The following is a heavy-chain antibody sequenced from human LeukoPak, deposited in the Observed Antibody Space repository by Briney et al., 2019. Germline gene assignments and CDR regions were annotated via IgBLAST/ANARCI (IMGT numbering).Heavy chain of an antibody. J-gene: IGHJ4*02. CDR3: AKLDYGDSGCFDY. V-gene: IGHV4-59*08. CDR1: GGSISSYY. Sequence: PSETLSLTCTVSGGSISSYYWSWIRQPPGKGLEWIGYIYYSGSTNYNPSLKSRVTISVDTSKNRFSLKLSSVTAADTAVYYCAKLDYGDSGCFDYWGQGTLVTVSS. D-gene: IGHD4-17*01. CDR2: IYYSGST.